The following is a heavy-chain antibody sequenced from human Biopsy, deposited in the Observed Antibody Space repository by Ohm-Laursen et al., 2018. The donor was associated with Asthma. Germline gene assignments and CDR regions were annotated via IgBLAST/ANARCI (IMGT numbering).Heavy chain of an antibody. Sequence: SQTLSLTCTVSGGSISSGGYYWSWIRRHPGKGLEWIGYIYYSGSTYYNPSLKSRVTISVDTSKNQFSLKLSSVTAADTAVYYCARVPHYDILTGFTLRYYYGMDVWGQGTTVTVSS. CDR2: IYYSGST. CDR1: GGSISSGGYY. V-gene: IGHV4-31*03. J-gene: IGHJ6*02. CDR3: ARVPHYDILTGFTLRYYYGMDV. D-gene: IGHD3-9*01.